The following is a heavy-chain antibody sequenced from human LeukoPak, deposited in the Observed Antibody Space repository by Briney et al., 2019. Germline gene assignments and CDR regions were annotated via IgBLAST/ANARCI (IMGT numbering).Heavy chain of an antibody. CDR2: ISTTNGYI. CDR1: GLTFISYS. J-gene: IGHJ3*01. V-gene: IGHV3-21*01. D-gene: IGHD6-13*01. Sequence: PGGSLRLSCAASGLTFISYSMNWVRQAPGKGLEWVSSISTTNGYIYYADSVKGRFTISRDNAENSLYLQMNSLRAEDTALYYCVKTFSSSSTDALDFWGQGTMVIVSS. CDR3: VKTFSSSSTDALDF.